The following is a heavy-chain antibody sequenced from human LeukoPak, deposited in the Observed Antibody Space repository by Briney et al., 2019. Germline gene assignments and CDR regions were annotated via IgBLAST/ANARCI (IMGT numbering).Heavy chain of an antibody. CDR2: IIPIFGTA. J-gene: IGHJ4*02. CDR3: ARVVYDSSGYYSVFDY. CDR1: GGTFSSYA. Sequence: SVKVSCKASGGTFSSYAISWVRQAPGQGLEWMGGIIPIFGTANYAQKFQGRVTITADESTSTAYKELSSLRSEDTAVYYCARVVYDSSGYYSVFDYWGQGTLVTVSS. V-gene: IGHV1-69*01. D-gene: IGHD3-22*01.